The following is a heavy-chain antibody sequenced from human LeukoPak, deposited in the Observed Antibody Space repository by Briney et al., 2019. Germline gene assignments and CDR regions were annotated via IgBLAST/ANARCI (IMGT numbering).Heavy chain of an antibody. CDR1: GGSLSNYY. V-gene: IGHV4-34*01. J-gene: IGHJ5*02. CDR2: IHPYGFT. CDR3: SRGSDESKTGDT. D-gene: IGHD3-9*01. Sequence: SETLSLTCALYGGSLSNYYWSWIRQPPGKGLEWIGEIHPYGFTNFNPSLKSRVSISVDTSKNQFSLKLTSVTAADTAVYYCSRGSDESKTGDTWGQGSLVTVSS.